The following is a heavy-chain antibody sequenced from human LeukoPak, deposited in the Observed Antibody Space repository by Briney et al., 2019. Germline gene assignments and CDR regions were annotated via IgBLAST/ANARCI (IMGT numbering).Heavy chain of an antibody. CDR3: ARDHDYGGNSAPGY. CDR1: GFTFSSYS. D-gene: IGHD4-23*01. J-gene: IGHJ4*02. Sequence: VGSLRLSCAASGFTFSSYSMNWVRQAPGKGLEWVSYISSSSSTIYYADSVKGRFTISRDNAKNSLYLQVNSLRAEDTAVYYCARDHDYGGNSAPGYWGQGTLVTVSS. V-gene: IGHV3-48*01. CDR2: ISSSSSTI.